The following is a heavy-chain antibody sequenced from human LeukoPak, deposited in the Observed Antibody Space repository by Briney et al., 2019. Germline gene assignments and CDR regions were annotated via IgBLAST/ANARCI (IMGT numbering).Heavy chain of an antibody. CDR3: ARHEGGDIVVVSGFEY. J-gene: IGHJ4*02. Sequence: GASLQISCQGSGYSFTTYWIGWVRQLPGKGLEWMGIIYPGDSDTRYSPSFQGQVTISADKSISTAYLQWNSLKASDTAMYYCARHEGGDIVVVSGFEYWGQGTLVTVSS. D-gene: IGHD2-2*01. CDR1: GYSFTTYW. V-gene: IGHV5-51*01. CDR2: IYPGDSDT.